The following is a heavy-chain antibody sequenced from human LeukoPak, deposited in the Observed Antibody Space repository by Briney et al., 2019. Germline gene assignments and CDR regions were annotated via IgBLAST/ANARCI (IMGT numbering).Heavy chain of an antibody. V-gene: IGHV1-18*01. D-gene: IGHD3-10*01. CDR1: GYSFTTYG. Sequence: GASVKVSCKASGYSFTTYGISWVRQAPGQGLEWMGWISAYDGSTNYAQQFQGRVTLTIDTSTTTAYVEQRSLRSGDTAIYYCARDQGSGSYYPRFDYWGQGALVTVSS. J-gene: IGHJ4*02. CDR3: ARDQGSGSYYPRFDY. CDR2: ISAYDGST.